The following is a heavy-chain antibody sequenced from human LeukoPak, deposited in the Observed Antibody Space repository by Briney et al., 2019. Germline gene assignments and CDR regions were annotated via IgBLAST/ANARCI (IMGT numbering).Heavy chain of an antibody. Sequence: QPGGSLRLSWAASGFTFSSYGMHWVRQAPGKGLEWVAFIRYDGSNKYYADSVKGRFTISRDNSKNTLYLQMNSLRAEDTAVYYCAKDRKSGSKKVYYFDYWGQGTLVTVSS. V-gene: IGHV3-30*02. CDR3: AKDRKSGSKKVYYFDY. CDR2: IRYDGSNK. CDR1: GFTFSSYG. D-gene: IGHD1-26*01. J-gene: IGHJ4*02.